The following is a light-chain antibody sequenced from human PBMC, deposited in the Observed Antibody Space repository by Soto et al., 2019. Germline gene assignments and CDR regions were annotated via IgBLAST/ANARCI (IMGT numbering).Light chain of an antibody. CDR2: SDI. Sequence: QSVLTQPPSASGTPGQRVTISCSGNSSNIGSNTVNWYQQVPGTAPKLLIYSDIQRPSGVPDRFSGSKSGTSASLAISGPQSEDEADYYCAAWDDSLNGYVFGAGTKVTVL. CDR3: AAWDDSLNGYV. CDR1: SSNIGSNT. V-gene: IGLV1-44*01. J-gene: IGLJ1*01.